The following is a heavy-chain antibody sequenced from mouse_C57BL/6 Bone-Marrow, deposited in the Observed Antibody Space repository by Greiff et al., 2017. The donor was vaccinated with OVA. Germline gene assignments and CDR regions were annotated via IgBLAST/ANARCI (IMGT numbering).Heavy chain of an antibody. V-gene: IGHV1-69*01. CDR1: GYTFTSYW. Sequence: VQLQQPGAELVMPGASVKLSCKASGYTFTSYWMHWVKQRPGQGLEWIGEIDPSDSYTNYNQKFKGKSTLTVDKSSSTAYMQLSSLTSEDSAVYYCARGTTVVDPLDYWGQGTTLTVSS. CDR2: IDPSDSYT. D-gene: IGHD1-1*01. CDR3: ARGTTVVDPLDY. J-gene: IGHJ2*01.